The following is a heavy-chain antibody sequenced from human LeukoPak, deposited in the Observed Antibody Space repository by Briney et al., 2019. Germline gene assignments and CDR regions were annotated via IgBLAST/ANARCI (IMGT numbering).Heavy chain of an antibody. CDR1: GYTFTNYA. V-gene: IGHV1-3*01. CDR3: ARGYYDLLTGHVVTYYFDY. Sequence: ASVKVSCKASGYTFTNYAVHWVRQAPGQRLEWKGWNNAGNGKTNYSQRFQGRVTLTRDTSASTVYMELGSLRSEDTAVYYCARGYYDLLTGHVVTYYFDYWGQGTLVTVSS. J-gene: IGHJ4*02. D-gene: IGHD3-9*01. CDR2: NNAGNGKT.